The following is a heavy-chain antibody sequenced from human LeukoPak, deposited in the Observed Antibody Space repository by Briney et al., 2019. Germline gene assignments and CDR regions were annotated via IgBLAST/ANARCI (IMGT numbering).Heavy chain of an antibody. Sequence: ASVKVSCKASGYTFTSYGISWVRQAPGQGLEWMGWISAYNGNTNYAQKLQGRVTMTTDTSTSTAYMELRSLRSGDTAVYYCARAHLHYGDSIHDLDYWGQGTLVTVSS. CDR1: GYTFTSYG. D-gene: IGHD4-17*01. J-gene: IGHJ4*02. CDR2: ISAYNGNT. V-gene: IGHV1-18*01. CDR3: ARAHLHYGDSIHDLDY.